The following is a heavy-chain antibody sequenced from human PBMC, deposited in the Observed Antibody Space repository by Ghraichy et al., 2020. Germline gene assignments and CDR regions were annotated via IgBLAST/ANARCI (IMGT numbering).Heavy chain of an antibody. CDR3: ARDRITFGGVIVTSRWFDP. CDR1: GGSISSSNW. V-gene: IGHV4-4*02. CDR2: IYHSGST. D-gene: IGHD3-16*02. J-gene: IGHJ5*02. Sequence: SETLSLTCAVSGGSISSSNWWSWVRQPPGKGLEWIGEIYHSGSTNYNPSLKSRVTISVDKSKNQFSLKLSSVTAAATAVYYCARDRITFGGVIVTSRWFDPWGQGTLVTVSS.